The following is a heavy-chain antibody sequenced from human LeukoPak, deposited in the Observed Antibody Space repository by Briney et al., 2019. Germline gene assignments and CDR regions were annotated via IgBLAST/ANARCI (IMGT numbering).Heavy chain of an antibody. CDR2: IHITQST. CDR3: ARDHIGLIPDY. V-gene: IGHV4-4*07. J-gene: IGHJ4*02. CDR1: GGSIINYY. Sequence: SETLSLTCTVSGGSIINYYWSWVRQSPGKGLEWIGRIHITQSTNYNPSLKSQVTLSQDTSKSQISLRLRSVTAADTAVYYCARDHIGLIPDYWGQGTLVTVSS. D-gene: IGHD3-10*01.